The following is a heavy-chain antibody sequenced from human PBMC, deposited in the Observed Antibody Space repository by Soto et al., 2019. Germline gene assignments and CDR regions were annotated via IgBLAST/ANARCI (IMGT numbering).Heavy chain of an antibody. Sequence: QVQLVESGGGVVQPGRSLRLSCAASGFTFSDFAMHWVRQAPGKGLEWVAVLSSDESTEYYVDSVKGRFTISRDTSKNTLYLQMNSLKDDDTDVYYCARGRIDSSGWYFDNWGQGTLVTVSS. V-gene: IGHV3-30-3*01. CDR3: ARGRIDSSGWYFDN. J-gene: IGHJ4*02. CDR1: GFTFSDFA. CDR2: LSSDESTE. D-gene: IGHD6-19*01.